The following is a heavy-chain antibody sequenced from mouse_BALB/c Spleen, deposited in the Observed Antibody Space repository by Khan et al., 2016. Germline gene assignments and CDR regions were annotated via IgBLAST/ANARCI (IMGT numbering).Heavy chain of an antibody. J-gene: IGHJ3*01. Sequence: QIQLVQSGAELAKPGASVKMSCKASGYTFTSYWMHWVKQRPGQGLEWIGYINPSTGYTEYNQTFKDKATLTADKSSSTAYMQLSSLTSEDSAVYYCARWAYYGNYLFAYWGQGTLVTVSA. CDR3: ARWAYYGNYLFAY. D-gene: IGHD2-10*01. V-gene: IGHV1-7*01. CDR2: INPSTGYT. CDR1: GYTFTSYW.